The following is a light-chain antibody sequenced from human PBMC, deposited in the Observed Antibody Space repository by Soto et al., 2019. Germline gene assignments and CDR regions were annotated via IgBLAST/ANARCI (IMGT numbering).Light chain of an antibody. CDR3: QQYGRSPS. V-gene: IGKV3-20*01. J-gene: IGKJ1*01. CDR1: QSLSIN. Sequence: EIVMTQSPATLSASAGERATLSCRASQSLSINLAWYQRKPGQAPRVLIYGASTRATGIPDRFSGSGSGTDFTLTISRLEPEDFAVYYCQQYGRSPSFGQGTKVDIK. CDR2: GAS.